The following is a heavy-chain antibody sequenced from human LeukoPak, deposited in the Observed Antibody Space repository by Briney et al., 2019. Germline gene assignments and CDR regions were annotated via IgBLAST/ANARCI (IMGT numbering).Heavy chain of an antibody. J-gene: IGHJ4*02. D-gene: IGHD3-9*01. CDR2: INSDGSST. CDR1: GFTFSSYW. V-gene: IGHV3-74*01. Sequence: PGGSLRLSCAASGFTFSSYWMHRVRQAPGKGLVWVSRINSDGSSTSYADSVKGRFTISRDNAKNTLYLQMNSLRAEDTAVYYCARSPTYYDILTGYGDLSTFDYWGQGTLVTVSS. CDR3: ARSPTYYDILTGYGDLSTFDY.